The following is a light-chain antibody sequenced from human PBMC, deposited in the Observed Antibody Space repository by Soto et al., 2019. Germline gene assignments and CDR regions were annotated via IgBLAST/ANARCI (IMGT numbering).Light chain of an antibody. CDR2: DAS. CDR3: QQRSNWPLT. CDR1: QSVSSY. J-gene: IGKJ4*01. V-gene: IGKV3-11*01. Sequence: EIVLTQSPATLSLSPGERATLSCRASQSVSSYLAWYQQKPGQAPRLLIYDASNRATGIPARFSGSRSGTDFTLTISGLEPEDFAVYYCQQRSNWPLTFGGGTKVDIK.